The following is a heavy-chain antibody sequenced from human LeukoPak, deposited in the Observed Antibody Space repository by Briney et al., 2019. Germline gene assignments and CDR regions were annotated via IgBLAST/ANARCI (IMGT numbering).Heavy chain of an antibody. D-gene: IGHD3-10*01. V-gene: IGHV3-30*18. Sequence: GRSLRLSCAASGFTFSSYGMHWVRQAPGKGLEWVAVIWYGGRNKYYADSVKGRFTISRDNSKNTLYLQMNSLRAEDTAVYYCAKDMVRGVILDYWGQGTLVTVSS. J-gene: IGHJ4*02. CDR2: IWYGGRNK. CDR3: AKDMVRGVILDY. CDR1: GFTFSSYG.